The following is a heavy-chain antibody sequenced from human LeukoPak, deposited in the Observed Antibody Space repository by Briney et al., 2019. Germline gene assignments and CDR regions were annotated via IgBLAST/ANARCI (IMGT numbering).Heavy chain of an antibody. CDR1: GGSISSGGYC. Sequence: PSETLSLTCTVSGGSISSGGYCWSWIRQHPGKGLEWIGYIYYSGSTYYNPSLKSRVTISVDTSKNQFSLKLSSVTAADTAVYYCARVGRWLQLFDYWGQGTLVTVSS. CDR3: ARVGRWLQLFDY. CDR2: IYYSGST. J-gene: IGHJ4*02. D-gene: IGHD5-24*01. V-gene: IGHV4-31*03.